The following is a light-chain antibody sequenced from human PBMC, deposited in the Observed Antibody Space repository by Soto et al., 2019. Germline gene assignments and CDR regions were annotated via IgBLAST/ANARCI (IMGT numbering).Light chain of an antibody. J-gene: IGKJ4*01. V-gene: IGKV3-11*01. CDR1: QSVSRY. Sequence: EIVLTQSPGTLSLPPGERAALSCRASQSVSRYLAWYHQKPGQAPRLLIYGASSSSTGIPDRFSGSGSGTDFTLTISSLEPEDFAVYYCQQRSNWPPLTFGGGTTVDI. CDR2: GAS. CDR3: QQRSNWPPLT.